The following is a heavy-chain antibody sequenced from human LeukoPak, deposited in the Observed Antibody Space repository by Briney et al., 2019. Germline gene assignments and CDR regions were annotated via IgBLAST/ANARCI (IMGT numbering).Heavy chain of an antibody. D-gene: IGHD4-11*01. CDR3: TRKEATVTRMHHFDY. V-gene: IGHV3-49*03. Sequence: GGSLRLSCTASGFTFCDYAMSWFRQAPGKGLEWVGFIRSKAYGGTTEYAASVKGRFTISRDDSKSIAYLQMNSLKTEDTAVYYCTRKEATVTRMHHFDYWGQGTLVTVSS. J-gene: IGHJ4*02. CDR1: GFTFCDYA. CDR2: IRSKAYGGTT.